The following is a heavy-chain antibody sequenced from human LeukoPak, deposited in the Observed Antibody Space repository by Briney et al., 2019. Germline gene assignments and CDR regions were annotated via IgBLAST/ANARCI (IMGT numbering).Heavy chain of an antibody. D-gene: IGHD3-22*01. V-gene: IGHV1-3*01. CDR3: ARVPYYDSSGYDYPVDY. CDR1: GYTFTSYA. J-gene: IGHJ4*02. CDR2: INAGNGNT. Sequence: ASVKVSCKASGYTFTSYAMHWVRRAPGQRLEWMGWINAGNGNTKYSQKFQGRVTITRDTSASTAYMELSSLRSEDTAVYYCARVPYYDSSGYDYPVDYWGQGTLVTVSS.